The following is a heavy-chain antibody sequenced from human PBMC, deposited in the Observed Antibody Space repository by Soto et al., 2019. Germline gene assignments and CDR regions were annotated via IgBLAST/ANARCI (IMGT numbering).Heavy chain of an antibody. V-gene: IGHV4-34*01. D-gene: IGHD3-16*01. CDR3: ARRVLLLSPLGGMDV. Sequence: SETLSLTCAVYGGSFSGYYWSWIRQPPGKGLEWIGEINHSGSTNYNPSLKSRVTISVDTSKNQFSLKLSSVTAAGTAVYYCARRVLLLSPLGGMDVWGQGTTVTVSS. CDR2: INHSGST. J-gene: IGHJ6*02. CDR1: GGSFSGYY.